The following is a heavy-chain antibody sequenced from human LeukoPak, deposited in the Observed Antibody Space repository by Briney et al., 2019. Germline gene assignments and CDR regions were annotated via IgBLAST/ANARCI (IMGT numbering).Heavy chain of an antibody. D-gene: IGHD3-3*01. Sequence: SETLSLTCTVSGGSISSYYWSWIRQPPGKGLEWFGYIYYSGSTNYNPSLKSRVTISVDTSKNQFSLKLSSVTAADTAVYYCARDRGKVLRFLEWRFYYYMDVWGKGTTVTVSS. CDR1: GGSISSYY. V-gene: IGHV4-59*01. CDR2: IYYSGST. J-gene: IGHJ6*03. CDR3: ARDRGKVLRFLEWRFYYYMDV.